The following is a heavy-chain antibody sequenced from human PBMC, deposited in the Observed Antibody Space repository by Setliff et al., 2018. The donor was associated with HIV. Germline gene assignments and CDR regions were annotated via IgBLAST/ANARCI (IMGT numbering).Heavy chain of an antibody. V-gene: IGHV4-34*01. CDR1: GGSFSGYS. D-gene: IGHD3-10*01. Sequence: SETLSLTCAVYGGSFSGYSWSWIRQPPGKGLEWIGEITDSGSTNYTPSLKSRVTISVDTSKNQFSLKLSSVTAADTAVYYCARKPSIRGRPFDSWGQGTVVTVFS. J-gene: IGHJ4*02. CDR2: ITDSGST. CDR3: ARKPSIRGRPFDS.